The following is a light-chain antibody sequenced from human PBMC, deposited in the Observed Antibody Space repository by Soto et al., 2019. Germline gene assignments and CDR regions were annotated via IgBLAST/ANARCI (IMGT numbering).Light chain of an antibody. CDR1: QSVSSY. J-gene: IGKJ2*01. CDR3: QQRSNWPRT. Sequence: EIVLPQSPATLSLSPGERATLSCRASQSVSSYVAWYQQKPGQATRLLIYDASNRATGIPARFSGSGSGTDFTLTISSLEPGDFEFDYCQQRSNWPRTFGQGTKLQCK. CDR2: DAS. V-gene: IGKV3-11*01.